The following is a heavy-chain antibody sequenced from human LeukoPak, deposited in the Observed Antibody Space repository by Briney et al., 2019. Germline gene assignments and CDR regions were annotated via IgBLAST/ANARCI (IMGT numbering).Heavy chain of an antibody. V-gene: IGHV4-38-2*02. J-gene: IGHJ5*01. D-gene: IGHD4-17*01. CDR3: ARDRFDYGEYEFDS. CDR2: IHHSGDT. CDR1: GYSIKSSYH. Sequence: KPSETLPLTCTVSGYSIKSSYHWAWVRQPPGKGLEWVATIHHSGDTFYNPSLKSRVTISMDTSKNEFSLTLKSVTAADTAVYYCARDRFDYGEYEFDSWGQGALVTVSS.